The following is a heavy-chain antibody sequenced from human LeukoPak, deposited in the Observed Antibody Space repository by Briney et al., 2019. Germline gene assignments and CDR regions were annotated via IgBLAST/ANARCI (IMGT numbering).Heavy chain of an antibody. CDR1: RVTRKDCA. J-gene: IGHJ3*01. Sequence: GVSRRRSCAASRVTRKDCAKSSVRHAPEKGLEWVAGINWSGSTTGYADSVKGRFTVSRDNAKNSLSLEMNSLRVEDTALYHCARGVSAPDPSGVDAFDLWGQGSLVTVSS. CDR3: ARGVSAPDPSGVDAFDL. V-gene: IGHV3-20*01. CDR2: INWSGSTT. D-gene: IGHD2-15*01.